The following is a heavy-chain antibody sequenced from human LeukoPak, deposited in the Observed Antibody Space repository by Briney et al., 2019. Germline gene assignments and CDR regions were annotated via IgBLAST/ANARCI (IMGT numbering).Heavy chain of an antibody. CDR1: GFTFSNYA. J-gene: IGHJ6*02. CDR3: ARETYSSSWYAYYGMDV. Sequence: GGSLRLSCAASGFTFSNYAMSWVRQAPGKGLEWVSAITVSGGSTYHADSVKGRFTISRDNSKNTLYLQMNSLRAEDTAVYYCARETYSSSWYAYYGMDVWGQGTTVTVSS. V-gene: IGHV3-23*01. D-gene: IGHD6-13*01. CDR2: ITVSGGST.